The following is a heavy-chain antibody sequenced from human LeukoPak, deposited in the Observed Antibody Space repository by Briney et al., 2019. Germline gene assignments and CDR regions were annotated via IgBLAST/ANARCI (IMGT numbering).Heavy chain of an antibody. V-gene: IGHV3-21*01. Sequence: GGPLRLSCAASGFTYSSYSMHWVRLAPGKGLEWVSSISDSSTYIYYADSVKGQFTISRDNAKNSVYLQMNSLRAEDTAVYHCARDQNFDFWGQGTLVTVSS. J-gene: IGHJ4*02. CDR3: ARDQNFDF. CDR1: GFTYSSYS. CDR2: ISDSSTYI.